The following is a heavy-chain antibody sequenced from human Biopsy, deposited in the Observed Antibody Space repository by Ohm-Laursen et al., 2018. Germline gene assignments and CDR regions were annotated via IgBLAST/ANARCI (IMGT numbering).Heavy chain of an antibody. D-gene: IGHD2-21*01. J-gene: IGHJ6*02. CDR3: TRLAYYYYYGMDV. Sequence: SLRLSCTASGFTSNSHEMNWVRQAPGKGLEWISYITGSSSTIYYADSVKGRFTISRDNAKNSLYLQMNSLRAEDTAVYYCTRLAYYYYYGMDVWGQRTTVTVSS. CDR2: ITGSSSTI. CDR1: GFTSNSHE. V-gene: IGHV3-48*03.